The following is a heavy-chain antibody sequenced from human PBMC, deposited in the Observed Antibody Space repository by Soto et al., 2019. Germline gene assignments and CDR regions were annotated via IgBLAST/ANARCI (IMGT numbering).Heavy chain of an antibody. D-gene: IGHD1-1*01. Sequence: QVHLVRSGAEVKKPGASVKDSCKGSGYAFTTYGITWVRQAPGQGLVWMGWISAHNGNTNYAQKLQGRVTVTRDTSTSTAYMELRSLRSDDTAVYYCARGRYGDYWGQGALVTVSS. V-gene: IGHV1-18*01. CDR2: ISAHNGNT. CDR1: GYAFTTYG. J-gene: IGHJ4*02. CDR3: ARGRYGDY.